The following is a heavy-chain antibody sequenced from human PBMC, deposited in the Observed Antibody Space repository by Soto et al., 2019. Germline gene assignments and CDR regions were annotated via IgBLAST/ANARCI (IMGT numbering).Heavy chain of an antibody. CDR2: INHSGST. J-gene: IGHJ4*02. V-gene: IGHV4-34*01. CDR1: GGSFSGYY. D-gene: IGHD3-16*02. CDR3: ARDIRGSYRYDLMYYFDY. Sequence: QVQLQQWGAGLLKPSETLSLTCAVYGGSFSGYYWSWIRQPPGKGLEWIGEINHSGSTNYNPSRKSRVTISVDTSKNQFSLKLSSVTAADTAVYYCARDIRGSYRYDLMYYFDYWGQGTLVTVSS.